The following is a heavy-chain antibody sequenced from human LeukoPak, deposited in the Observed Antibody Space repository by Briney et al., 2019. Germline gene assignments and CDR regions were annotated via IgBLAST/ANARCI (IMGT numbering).Heavy chain of an antibody. CDR3: ARDHVGAPTGTLNY. V-gene: IGHV3-30*14. Sequence: GGSLRLSCAASGFTFSSYAMHWVRQAPGKGLEWVAVISYDGSNKYYADSVKGRFTISRDNSKNTLYLQMNSLRAEDTAVYYCARDHVGAPTGTLNYWGQGTLVTVSS. CDR1: GFTFSSYA. CDR2: ISYDGSNK. J-gene: IGHJ4*02. D-gene: IGHD1-7*01.